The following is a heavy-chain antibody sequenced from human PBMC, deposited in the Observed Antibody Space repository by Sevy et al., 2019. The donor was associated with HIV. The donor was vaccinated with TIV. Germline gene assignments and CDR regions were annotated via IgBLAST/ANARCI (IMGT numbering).Heavy chain of an antibody. CDR2: FDPEDGET. CDR1: GYTLTELS. J-gene: IGHJ5*02. D-gene: IGHD4-4*01. V-gene: IGHV1-24*01. Sequence: ASVKVSCKVSGYTLTELSMHWVRQAPGKGLEWMGGFDPEDGETIYAQKFQGIVTMTEDTSTDTAYMELSSLRSEDTAVYYCATDQLPGAVTKGVWFDPWGQGTLVTVSS. CDR3: ATDQLPGAVTKGVWFDP.